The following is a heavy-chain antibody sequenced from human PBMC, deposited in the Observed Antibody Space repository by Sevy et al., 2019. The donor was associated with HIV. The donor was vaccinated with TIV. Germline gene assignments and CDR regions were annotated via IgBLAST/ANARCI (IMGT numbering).Heavy chain of an antibody. CDR3: VRESYDFWTGPVDYDYGMDV. D-gene: IGHD3-3*01. J-gene: IGHJ6*02. CDR1: GYTFSDSGYY. CDR2: INPKSGAT. V-gene: IGHV1-2*02. Sequence: ASVKVSCKASGYTFSDSGYYVHWVRQAPGQGLEWMGWINPKSGATNYAQKFQGRVTMTRDTSVRTANLELTRLTSDDTAVYYCVRESYDFWTGPVDYDYGMDVWGQGTTVTIS.